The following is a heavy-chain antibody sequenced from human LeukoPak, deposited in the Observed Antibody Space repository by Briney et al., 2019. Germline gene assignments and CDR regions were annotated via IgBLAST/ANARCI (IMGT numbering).Heavy chain of an antibody. V-gene: IGHV4-39*01. J-gene: IGHJ6*03. CDR1: GTSISSSAYY. CDR2: IYYSGTA. CDR3: ARQASDYYYYYMDV. Sequence: PSETLSLTCTVSGTSISSSAYYWGWIRQVPGKGLERIGSIYYSGTAYYNPSLESRVTISEDTSRSRFSLMLTSVTAADTAVYYCARQASDYYYYYMDVWGQGTTVIVAS.